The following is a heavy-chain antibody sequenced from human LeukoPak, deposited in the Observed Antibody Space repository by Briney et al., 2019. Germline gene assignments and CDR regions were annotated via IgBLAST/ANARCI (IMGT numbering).Heavy chain of an antibody. CDR2: IYYSGST. CDR1: GGSISSYY. J-gene: IGHJ6*02. CDR3: ARSPGYCSGTSCYGSYYGMDV. V-gene: IGHV4-59*08. D-gene: IGHD2-2*03. Sequence: SETLSLTCTVSGGSISSYYWSWIRQPPGKGLEWIGYIYYSGSTNYNPSLKSRVTISVDTSKNQFSLKLSSVTAADTAVYYCARSPGYCSGTSCYGSYYGMDVWGQGTTVTVSS.